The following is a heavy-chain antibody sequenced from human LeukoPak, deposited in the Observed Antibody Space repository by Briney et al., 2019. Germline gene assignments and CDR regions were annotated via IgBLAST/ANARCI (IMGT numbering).Heavy chain of an antibody. CDR1: GGSISSYY. CDR2: IYTSGST. J-gene: IGHJ5*02. V-gene: IGHV4-4*09. D-gene: IGHD4/OR15-4a*01. CDR3: ARLTSAAAFDP. Sequence: SETLSLTCTVSGGSISSYYWSWIRQPPGKGLEWIGYIYTSGSTNYNPSLKSRVTISVDTSRNQFSLKLSSVTAADTAVYYCARLTSAAAFDPWGQGTLVTVSS.